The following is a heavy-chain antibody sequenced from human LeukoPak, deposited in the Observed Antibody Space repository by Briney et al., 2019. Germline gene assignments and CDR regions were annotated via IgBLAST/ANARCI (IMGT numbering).Heavy chain of an antibody. CDR3: ARRVVNNRNWYFNL. CDR1: GYSFTRDW. Sequence: GESLKISCNVSGYSFTRDWIGWVRQMPGKGLEWLGIIYPGDSDTRYSPSFQGQVTISADKSINTAYLQWSSLKASDTAIYYCARRVVNNRNWYFNLWGRGTLVTVSS. D-gene: IGHD4-23*01. CDR2: IYPGDSDT. V-gene: IGHV5-51*01. J-gene: IGHJ2*01.